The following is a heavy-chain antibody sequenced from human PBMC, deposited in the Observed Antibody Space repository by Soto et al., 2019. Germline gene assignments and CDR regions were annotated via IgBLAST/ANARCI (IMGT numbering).Heavy chain of an antibody. V-gene: IGHV3-30*18. CDR1: GFTFSSYG. D-gene: IGHD2-21*02. CDR3: AKGDCGGDCFAFDI. Sequence: GGSLRLSCAASGFTFSSYGMHWVRQAPGKGLEWVAVISYDGSNKYYADSVKGRFTISRDNSENTLYLQMNSLRAEDTAVYYCAKGDCGGDCFAFDIWGQGTMVTVSS. CDR2: ISYDGSNK. J-gene: IGHJ3*02.